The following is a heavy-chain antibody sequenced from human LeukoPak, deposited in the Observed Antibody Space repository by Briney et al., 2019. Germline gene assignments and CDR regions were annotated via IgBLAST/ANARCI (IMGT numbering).Heavy chain of an antibody. Sequence: GGSLRLSCAGSEFTFSSYALSWVRQAPGKGLDWVSVIYSGGSTYYADSVKGRFTISRDNSKNTLYLQMNSLRAEDTAVYYCASGLDIVVVPAVPYYYYMDVWGKGTTVTVFS. V-gene: IGHV3-53*01. CDR3: ASGLDIVVVPAVPYYYYMDV. CDR2: IYSGGST. CDR1: EFTFSSYA. D-gene: IGHD2-2*01. J-gene: IGHJ6*03.